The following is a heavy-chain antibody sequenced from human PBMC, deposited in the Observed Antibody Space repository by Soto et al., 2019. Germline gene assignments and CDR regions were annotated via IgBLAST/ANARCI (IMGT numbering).Heavy chain of an antibody. Sequence: EVQLLESGGGLVEPGGSLRLSCAASGVTFRRYAMTWVRQAPGKGLEWVSYTGGGGVSTYYADSVKGRFTSSRDDSKNTLYLQMNSLRAEDTALYYCAKIVGGGSHHDAFDIWGQGTMVTVSS. CDR3: AKIVGGGSHHDAFDI. V-gene: IGHV3-23*01. J-gene: IGHJ3*02. D-gene: IGHD2-15*01. CDR2: TGGGGVST. CDR1: GVTFRRYA.